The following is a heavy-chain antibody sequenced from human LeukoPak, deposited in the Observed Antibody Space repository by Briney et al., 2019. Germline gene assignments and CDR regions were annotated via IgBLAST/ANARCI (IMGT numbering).Heavy chain of an antibody. CDR1: GGSISSYY. V-gene: IGHV4-59*12. D-gene: IGHD2-8*01. Sequence: SETLSLTCTLSGGSISSYYWSWIRQPPGKGLEWIGYIYYSGSTNYNPSLKSRVTISVDTSKNQFSLKLSSVTAADTAVYYCARVAGGVNWFDPWAREPWSPSPQ. CDR2: IYYSGST. CDR3: ARVAGGVNWFDP. J-gene: IGHJ5*02.